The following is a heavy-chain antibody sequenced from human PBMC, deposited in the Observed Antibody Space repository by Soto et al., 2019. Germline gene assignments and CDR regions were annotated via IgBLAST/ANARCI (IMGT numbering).Heavy chain of an antibody. V-gene: IGHV1-69*13. CDR1: GGTFSSYA. D-gene: IGHD3-9*01. J-gene: IGHJ6*02. CDR2: IIPIFGAA. Sequence: GASVKVSCKASGGTFSSYAISWVRQAPGQGFEWMGGIIPIFGAANYAQKFQGRVTITADESTTTAYMELSSLRSEDTAVYYCARVSNDILTGYYSYYYYGMDVWGQGTTVTV. CDR3: ARVSNDILTGYYSYYYYGMDV.